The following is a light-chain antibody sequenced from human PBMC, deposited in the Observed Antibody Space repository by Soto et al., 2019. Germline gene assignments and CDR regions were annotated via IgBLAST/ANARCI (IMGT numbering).Light chain of an antibody. J-gene: IGLJ2*01. CDR1: SSDVGGYNY. Sequence: QSALTQPASVSGSPGQSITISCTGTSSDVGGYNYVSWYQQHPGKAPKLMIYDVSNRPSGVSNRFSGSKSGSTASLTISGLQAEDEGDYYCSSYSSSSSVVFGGGTKLTVL. V-gene: IGLV2-14*03. CDR2: DVS. CDR3: SSYSSSSSVV.